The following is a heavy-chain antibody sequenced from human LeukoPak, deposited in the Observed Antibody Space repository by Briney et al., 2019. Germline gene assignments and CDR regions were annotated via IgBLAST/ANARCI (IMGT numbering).Heavy chain of an antibody. CDR2: IYYSGST. D-gene: IGHD1-26*01. J-gene: IGHJ6*03. CDR1: GGSISSYY. V-gene: IGHV4-59*01. Sequence: SETLSLTCTVSGGSISSYYWSWTRQPPGKGLEWIGYIYYSGSTNYNPSLKSRVTISVDTSKNQFSLKLSSVTAADTAVYYCARAPSGSYYDDYYYMDVWGKGTTVTVSS. CDR3: ARAPSGSYYDDYYYMDV.